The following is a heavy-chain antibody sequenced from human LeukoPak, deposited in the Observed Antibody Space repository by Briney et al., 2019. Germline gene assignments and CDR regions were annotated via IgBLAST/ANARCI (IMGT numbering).Heavy chain of an antibody. CDR1: GFTFSSYE. CDR3: AKEQGIRYFDWLFDY. Sequence: GGSLRLSCAASGFTFSSYEMNWVRQAPGKGLEWVSYISSSGSTIYYADSVKGRFTISRDNAKNSLYLQMNSLRAEDTAVYYCAKEQGIRYFDWLFDYWGQGTLVTVSS. D-gene: IGHD3-9*01. J-gene: IGHJ4*02. V-gene: IGHV3-48*03. CDR2: ISSSGSTI.